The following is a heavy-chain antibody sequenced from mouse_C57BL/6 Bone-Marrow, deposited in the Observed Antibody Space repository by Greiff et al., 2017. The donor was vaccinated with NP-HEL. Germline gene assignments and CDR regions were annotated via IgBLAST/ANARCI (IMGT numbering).Heavy chain of an antibody. J-gene: IGHJ4*01. CDR2: INPYNGGT. CDR1: GYTFTDYY. Sequence: DVKLQESGPVLVKPGASVKMSCKASGYTFTDYYMNWVKQSHGKSLEWIGVINPYNGGTSYNQKFKGKATLTVDKSSSTAYMELNSLTSEDSAVYYCARSYSNYSAMDYWGQGTSVTVSS. V-gene: IGHV1-19*01. CDR3: ARSYSNYSAMDY. D-gene: IGHD2-5*01.